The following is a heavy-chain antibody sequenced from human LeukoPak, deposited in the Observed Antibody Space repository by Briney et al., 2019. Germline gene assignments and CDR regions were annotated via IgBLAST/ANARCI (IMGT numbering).Heavy chain of an antibody. CDR1: GGSISSSSYY. J-gene: IGHJ3*02. CDR2: IYYSGST. Sequence: PSETLSLTCTVSGGSISSSSYYWGWIRQPPGKGLEWIGSIYYSGSTYYNPSLKSRVTISVDTSKNQFSLKLSSVTAADTAVYYCASSRRMIVDAFDIWGQGTMVTVSS. CDR3: ASSRRMIVDAFDI. V-gene: IGHV4-39*01. D-gene: IGHD3-22*01.